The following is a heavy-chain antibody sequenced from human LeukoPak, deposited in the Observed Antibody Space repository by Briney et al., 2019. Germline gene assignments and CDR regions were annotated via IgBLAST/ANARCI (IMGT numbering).Heavy chain of an antibody. Sequence: GASVKVTCKASGYTFTGHYMHWVRQAPGQGLEWMGWINPNSGGTNYAQKFQGRVTMTRDTSISTAYMELSRLRSDDTAVYYCARTDIVVVPAANPLVWFDPWGQGTLVTVSS. CDR1: GYTFTGHY. J-gene: IGHJ5*02. D-gene: IGHD2-2*01. CDR2: INPNSGGT. CDR3: ARTDIVVVPAANPLVWFDP. V-gene: IGHV1-2*02.